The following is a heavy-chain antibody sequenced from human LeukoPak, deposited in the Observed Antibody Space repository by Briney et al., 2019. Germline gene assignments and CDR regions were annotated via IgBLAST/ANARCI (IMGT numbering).Heavy chain of an antibody. V-gene: IGHV4-34*01. Sequence: PSETLSLTCAVYGGSFTDYYWSWIRRPPGKGPEWIGEINHSGYTNYNPSLKSRVSVSVDTSKNQFSLKLSSVTAADTAVYYCARGQYTGYPTHWGQGTLVAVSS. J-gene: IGHJ4*02. CDR1: GGSFTDYY. CDR2: INHSGYT. D-gene: IGHD5-12*01. CDR3: ARGQYTGYPTH.